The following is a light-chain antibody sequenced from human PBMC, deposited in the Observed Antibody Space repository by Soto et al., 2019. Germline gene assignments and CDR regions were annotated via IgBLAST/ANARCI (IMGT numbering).Light chain of an antibody. V-gene: IGKV3-15*01. CDR3: QQSYVTPLT. CDR2: GAS. J-gene: IGKJ4*01. Sequence: EIVMTQSPATLSVSPGERATLSCRASQSVSSDLAWYHQKPGQAPRLLIYGASTRATGIPARFSGSGSGTDFTLTITSLQPEDFATYYCQQSYVTPLTFGGGTKVDIK. CDR1: QSVSSD.